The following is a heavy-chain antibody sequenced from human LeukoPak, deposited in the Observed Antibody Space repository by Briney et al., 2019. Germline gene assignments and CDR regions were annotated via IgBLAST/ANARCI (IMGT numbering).Heavy chain of an antibody. J-gene: IGHJ3*01. Sequence: QPGGSLRLSCEASEFSVNSNSMSWVRQAPGRGLEWVSFMFSGGDIYYADSVKGRFVISRDNYKNTLYLQMNSLRTEDTAMYYCARSSVYHVFDLWGQGTMATVS. V-gene: IGHV3-53*05. CDR3: ARSSVYHVFDL. CDR2: MFSGGDI. CDR1: EFSVNSNS. D-gene: IGHD3-16*02.